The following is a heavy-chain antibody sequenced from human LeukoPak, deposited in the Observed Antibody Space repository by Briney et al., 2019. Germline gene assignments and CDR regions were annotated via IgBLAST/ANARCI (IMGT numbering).Heavy chain of an antibody. Sequence: PSETLSLTCAVYGGSFSGYYWSWIRQPPGKGLEWIGEINHSGSTYYNPSLKSRVTISVDTSKNQFSLKLSSVTAADTAVYYCARLDYDILTGYFFDYWGQGTLVTVSS. V-gene: IGHV4-34*09. CDR3: ARLDYDILTGYFFDY. D-gene: IGHD3-9*01. CDR1: GGSFSGYY. J-gene: IGHJ4*02. CDR2: INHSGST.